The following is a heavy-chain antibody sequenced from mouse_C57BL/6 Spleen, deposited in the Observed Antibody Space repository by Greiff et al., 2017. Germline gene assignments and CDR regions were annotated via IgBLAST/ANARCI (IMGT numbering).Heavy chain of an antibody. CDR2: ISYDGSN. D-gene: IGHD1-1*01. V-gene: IGHV3-6*01. CDR1: GYSITSGYY. Sequence: DVQLQESGPGLVKPSQSLSLTCSVTGYSITSGYYWNWIRQFPGNKLEWMGYISYDGSNNYNPSLKNRISITRDTSKNQLFLKLNSVTTEDTATYYCARERGDYYGSSYRDYFDYWGQGTTLTVSS. J-gene: IGHJ2*01. CDR3: ARERGDYYGSSYRDYFDY.